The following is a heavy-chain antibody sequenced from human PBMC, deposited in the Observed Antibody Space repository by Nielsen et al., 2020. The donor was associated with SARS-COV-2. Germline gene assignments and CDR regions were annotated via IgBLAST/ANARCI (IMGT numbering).Heavy chain of an antibody. D-gene: IGHD1-14*01. CDR2: IYHTGST. Sequence: SETLSLTCNVSGGSISGYYWSWIRQHPGWGLEWVGYIYHTGSTYYNAALESRVTISADMSKNQFSLELTSLTAADTAVYYCARGIRPRHVFDIWGQGTMVTVSS. CDR3: ARGIRPRHVFDI. V-gene: IGHV4-31*03. J-gene: IGHJ3*02. CDR1: GGSISGYY.